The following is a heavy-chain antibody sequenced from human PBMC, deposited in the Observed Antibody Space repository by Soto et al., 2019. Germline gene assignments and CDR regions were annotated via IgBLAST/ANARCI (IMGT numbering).Heavy chain of an antibody. CDR3: VRERGPFDAFDI. V-gene: IGHV3-53*01. J-gene: IGHJ3*02. CDR2: LYPDGRA. Sequence: GGSLRLSCAASGFTVSSNYLTWVRQAPGKGLKWVSVLYPDGRAYYADSVRGRFTISRDNSKNTLDLQMNSLRAEDTALYYCVRERGPFDAFDIWGQGTMVTVSS. CDR1: GFTVSSNY.